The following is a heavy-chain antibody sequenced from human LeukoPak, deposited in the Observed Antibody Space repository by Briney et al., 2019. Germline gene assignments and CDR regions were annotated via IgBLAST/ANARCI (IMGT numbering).Heavy chain of an antibody. Sequence: GGSLRLSCAASGFTFSSYGMSWVRQAPGKGLEWVSSISGSGGSTYYADSVKGRFTISRDNSKNTLYLQMNSLRAEDTAVYYCAKERAGIGVLDYWSQGTLVTVSS. CDR1: GFTFSSYG. CDR2: ISGSGGST. J-gene: IGHJ4*02. D-gene: IGHD6-19*01. CDR3: AKERAGIGVLDY. V-gene: IGHV3-23*01.